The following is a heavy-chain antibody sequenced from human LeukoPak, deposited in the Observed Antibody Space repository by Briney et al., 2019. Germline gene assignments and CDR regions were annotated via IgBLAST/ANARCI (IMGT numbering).Heavy chain of an antibody. Sequence: GGSLRLSCAASGFTFSDYYMSWIRQAPGKGLEWVSYISSSGSTIYYADSVKGRFTTSRDNAKNSLYLQMNSLRAEDTAVYYCARFDFWSGYVPFDYWGQGTLGTVSS. CDR3: ARFDFWSGYVPFDY. CDR2: ISSSGSTI. D-gene: IGHD3-3*01. J-gene: IGHJ4*02. V-gene: IGHV3-11*04. CDR1: GFTFSDYY.